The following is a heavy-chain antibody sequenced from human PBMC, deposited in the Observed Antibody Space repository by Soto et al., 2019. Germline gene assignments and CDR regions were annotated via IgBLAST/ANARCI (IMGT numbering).Heavy chain of an antibody. V-gene: IGHV5-10-1*01. CDR1: GYSFTSYW. Sequence: PGESLKISCKGSGYSFTSYWISWVRQMPGKGLEWMGRIDPSDSYTNYSPSFQGHVTISADKSISTAYLQWSSLKASDTAMYYCHFWSGPFGYYYGMDVWGQGTTVTVSS. D-gene: IGHD3-3*02. CDR2: IDPSDSYT. CDR3: HFWSGPFGYYYGMDV. J-gene: IGHJ6*02.